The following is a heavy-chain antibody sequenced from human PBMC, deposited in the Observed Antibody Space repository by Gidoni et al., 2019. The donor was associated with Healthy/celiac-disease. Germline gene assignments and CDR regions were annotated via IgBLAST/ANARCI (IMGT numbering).Heavy chain of an antibody. CDR2: FVPEDGET. D-gene: IGHD6-6*01. Sequence: QVQLVQSGAQVKKPGASVTVSCKVSGYTLTALSMHWVRQAPGKGLEWMGGFVPEDGETIYAQKFQGRVTMTEDTSTDTAYMELSSLRSEDTAVYYCATADPRSIAARPLPWFDPWGQGTLVTVSS. V-gene: IGHV1-24*01. CDR3: ATADPRSIAARPLPWFDP. J-gene: IGHJ5*02. CDR1: GYTLTALS.